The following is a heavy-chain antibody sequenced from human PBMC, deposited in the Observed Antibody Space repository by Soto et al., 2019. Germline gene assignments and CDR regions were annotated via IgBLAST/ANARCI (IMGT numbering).Heavy chain of an antibody. CDR3: ARDVFTFAPDAGGAMNAFDI. V-gene: IGHV1-69*04. J-gene: IGHJ3*02. CDR2: IIPILGIA. D-gene: IGHD6-25*01. Sequence: GASVKVSCKASGGTFSSYTISWVRQAPGQGLEWMGRIIPILGIANYAQKFQGRVTITADKSTSTAYMELSSLRSEDTAVYYCARDVFTFAPDAGGAMNAFDIWGQGTMVTVSS. CDR1: GGTFSSYT.